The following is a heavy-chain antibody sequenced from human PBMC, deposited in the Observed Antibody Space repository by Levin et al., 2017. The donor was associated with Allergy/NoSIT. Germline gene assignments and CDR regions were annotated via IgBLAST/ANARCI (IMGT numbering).Heavy chain of an antibody. CDR1: GYSFTNYW. Sequence: SCMGSGYSFTNYWIGWVRQMPGPFLSFLVLLSPVSSSPRYSPSFQGQVTISADKSISTAYLQWSSLKASDTAMYYCARTKVIINWFDPWGQGTLVTVSS. D-gene: IGHD3-10*01. J-gene: IGHJ5*02. CDR2: LSPVSSSP. V-gene: IGHV5-51*01. CDR3: ARTKVIINWFDP.